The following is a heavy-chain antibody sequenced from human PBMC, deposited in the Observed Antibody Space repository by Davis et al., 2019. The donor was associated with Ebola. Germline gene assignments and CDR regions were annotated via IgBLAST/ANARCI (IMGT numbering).Heavy chain of an antibody. V-gene: IGHV1-69*13. CDR3: ARPAESGSIVAAGTFDY. CDR2: IIPIFGTT. J-gene: IGHJ4*02. D-gene: IGHD6-13*01. CDR1: GGTFSSYA. Sequence: SVKVSCKASGGTFSSYAISWVRQAPGQGLEWMGGIIPIFGTTNYAQKFQGRVTITADESTSTAYMELSSLRSEDTAVYYCARPAESGSIVAAGTFDYWGQGTLVTVSS.